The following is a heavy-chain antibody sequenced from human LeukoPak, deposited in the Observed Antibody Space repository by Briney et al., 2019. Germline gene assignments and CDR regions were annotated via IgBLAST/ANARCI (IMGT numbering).Heavy chain of an antibody. J-gene: IGHJ4*02. CDR2: IYYSGST. CDR3: AREEVGAHFDY. CDR1: GGSISSYY. V-gene: IGHV4-59*01. D-gene: IGHD1-26*01. Sequence: SETLSLTCTVSGGSISSYYWSWIRQPPGKGLEWIGYIYYSGSTNYNPSLKSRVTISVDTSKNQFSLKLSSVTAADTAVHYCAREEVGAHFDYWGQGTLVTVSS.